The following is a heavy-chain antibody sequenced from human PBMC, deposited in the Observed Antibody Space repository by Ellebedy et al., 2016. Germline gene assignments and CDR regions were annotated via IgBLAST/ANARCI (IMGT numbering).Heavy chain of an antibody. J-gene: IGHJ6*02. CDR2: ISTYTGNT. CDR1: GYTFNSHS. Sequence: ASVKVSXXTSGYTFNSHSISWVRQAPGQGLEWVGWISTYTGNTNYTQKVQGRVSLTTDTSTSTAYMELRSLRSDDTAVYYCARSELLFYGMDVWGQGTTVTVSS. CDR3: ARSELLFYGMDV. V-gene: IGHV1-18*01. D-gene: IGHD3-10*01.